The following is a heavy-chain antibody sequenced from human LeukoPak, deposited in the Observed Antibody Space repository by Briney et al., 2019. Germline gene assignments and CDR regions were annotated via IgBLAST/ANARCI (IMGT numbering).Heavy chain of an antibody. CDR1: GYTFTSYG. CDR3: AREKGSSGWYEDAFDI. CDR2: ISAYNGNT. D-gene: IGHD6-19*01. Sequence: GASVKVSCKASGYTFTSYGISWVRQAPGQGLEWMGWISAYNGNTNYAQKLQGRVTMTTDTSTSTAYMELRSLRSDDTAVYYCAREKGSSGWYEDAFDIWGQGTMVTVPS. V-gene: IGHV1-18*01. J-gene: IGHJ3*02.